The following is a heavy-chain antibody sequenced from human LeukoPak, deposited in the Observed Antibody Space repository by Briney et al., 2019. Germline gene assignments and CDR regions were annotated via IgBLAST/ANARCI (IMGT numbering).Heavy chain of an antibody. CDR2: ISSSSSYI. V-gene: IGHV3-21*01. CDR1: GFTFSSYS. D-gene: IGHD2-2*01. J-gene: IGHJ6*04. Sequence: GGSLRLSCAAPGFTFSSYSMNWVRQAPGKGLEWVSSISSSSSYIYYADSVKGRFTISRDNAKNSLYLQMNSLRAEDTAVYYCARVSCSSTSCYAQYSMNVWGKGTTVTVSS. CDR3: ARVSCSSTSCYAQYSMNV.